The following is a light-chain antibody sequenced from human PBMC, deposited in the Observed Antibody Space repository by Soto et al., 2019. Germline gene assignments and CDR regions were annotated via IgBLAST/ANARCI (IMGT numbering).Light chain of an antibody. Sequence: SVLTQPPSASGTPGQRVTISCSGSRSSVGSNTVNWYQHLPGTAPKLLIYSNNHRPSGVPDRFSASKAGASASLAISGLQSEDEGDYYCAAWDASLGGFDVFGSGTKVTVL. CDR3: AAWDASLGGFDV. CDR1: RSSVGSNT. J-gene: IGLJ1*01. CDR2: SNN. V-gene: IGLV1-44*01.